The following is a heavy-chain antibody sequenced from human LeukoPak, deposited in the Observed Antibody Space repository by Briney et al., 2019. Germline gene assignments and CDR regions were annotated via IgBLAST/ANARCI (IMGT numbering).Heavy chain of an antibody. J-gene: IGHJ4*02. CDR1: GLNFSLYY. CDR2: ISKTGTTF. CDR3: VAGVALDY. V-gene: IGHV3-11*01. Sequence: GGSLRLSCAASGLNFSLYYMTWLRQTPGNGLEAPGNGLEWLSHISKTGTTFYYADSVKGRFTISRDNAKNSLYLHMNSLRAEDTAVYYCVAGVALDYWGQGVLVTVSS. D-gene: IGHD3-3*01.